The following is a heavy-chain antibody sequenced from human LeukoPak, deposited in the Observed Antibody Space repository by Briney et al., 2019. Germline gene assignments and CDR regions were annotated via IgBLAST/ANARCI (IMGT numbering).Heavy chain of an antibody. D-gene: IGHD4-17*01. CDR1: GGSISSYY. V-gene: IGHV4-4*07. CDR2: IYTSGST. Sequence: PSETLSLTCTVSGGSISSYYWSWIRQPARKGLEWIGRIYTSGSTNYNPSLKSRVTMSVDTSKNQFSLRLSSMTAADTAVYYCARDLFGDLRSDDAFDIWGQGTMVTVSS. CDR3: ARDLFGDLRSDDAFDI. J-gene: IGHJ3*02.